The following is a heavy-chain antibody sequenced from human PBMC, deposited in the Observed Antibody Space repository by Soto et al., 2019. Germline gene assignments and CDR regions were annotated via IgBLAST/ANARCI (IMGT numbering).Heavy chain of an antibody. Sequence: PSESLSLTGTVSVGSISSSSYYWGWILQPPGKALEWIGSIYYSGSTYYNPSLKSRVTISVDTSKNQFSLKLSSVTAADTAVYYCARLFPEYYDSSGYYYGYYFDYWGQGTLVTVSS. V-gene: IGHV4-39*01. J-gene: IGHJ4*02. D-gene: IGHD3-22*01. CDR2: IYYSGST. CDR1: VGSISSSSYY. CDR3: ARLFPEYYDSSGYYYGYYFDY.